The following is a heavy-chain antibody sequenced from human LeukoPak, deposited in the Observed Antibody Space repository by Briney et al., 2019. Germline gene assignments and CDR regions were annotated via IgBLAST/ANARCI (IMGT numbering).Heavy chain of an antibody. CDR2: IRSKANSYAT. Sequence: GSLRLSCAASGFTLSGSAMHWVRQASGKGLEWVGRIRSKANSYATAYGASVKGRFTISRDDSKNTAYLHLNSLKTEDTAVYYCTGITMIVETFDIWGQGTMVTVSS. J-gene: IGHJ3*02. D-gene: IGHD3-22*01. CDR1: GFTLSGSA. CDR3: TGITMIVETFDI. V-gene: IGHV3-73*01.